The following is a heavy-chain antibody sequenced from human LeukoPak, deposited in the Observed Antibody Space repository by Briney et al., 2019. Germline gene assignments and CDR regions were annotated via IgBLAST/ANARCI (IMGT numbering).Heavy chain of an antibody. J-gene: IGHJ6*02. Sequence: ASVKVSCKASGYTFTSYGISWVRQAPGQGLEWMGWISTYNGNTKYAQKLQGWVTMTTDTSTSSAYMELKSLTSDDTAVYYCARGAPFGVVQSRYGMDVWGQGTTVTVSS. CDR3: ARGAPFGVVQSRYGMDV. D-gene: IGHD3-3*01. CDR2: ISTYNGNT. V-gene: IGHV1-18*01. CDR1: GYTFTSYG.